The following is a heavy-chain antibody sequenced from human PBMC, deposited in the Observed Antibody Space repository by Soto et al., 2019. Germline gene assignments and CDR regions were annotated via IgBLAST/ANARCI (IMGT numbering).Heavy chain of an antibody. J-gene: IGHJ4*02. V-gene: IGHV3-9*01. CDR1: GFTFDDYA. CDR3: AKDISTVGRGYFDY. CDR2: ISWNSGSI. Sequence: GGSLRLSCAASGFTFDDYAMHWVRQAPGKGLEWVSGISWNSGSIGYADSVKGRFTISRDNAKNSLYLQMNSLRAEDTALYYCAKDISTVGRGYFDYWGQGTLVTVSS.